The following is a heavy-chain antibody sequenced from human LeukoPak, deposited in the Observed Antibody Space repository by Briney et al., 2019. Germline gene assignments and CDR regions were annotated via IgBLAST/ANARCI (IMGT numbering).Heavy chain of an antibody. CDR3: AKGTLLWFGEFYYFDY. Sequence: PGGSLRLSCAASGFTFSSYAMSWVRQAPGKGLEWVSAISGSGGSTYYADSVKGRFTISRDNSKNTLYLQMNSLRAEDTAVYYCAKGTLLWFGEFYYFDYWGQGTLVTVSS. V-gene: IGHV3-23*01. CDR1: GFTFSSYA. J-gene: IGHJ4*02. D-gene: IGHD3-10*01. CDR2: ISGSGGST.